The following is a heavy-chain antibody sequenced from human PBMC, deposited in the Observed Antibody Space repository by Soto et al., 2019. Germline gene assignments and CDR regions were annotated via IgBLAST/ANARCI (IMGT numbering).Heavy chain of an antibody. Sequence: QVQLVESGGGVVQPGRSLRLSCAASGFTFSSYGMHWVRQAPGKGLEWVAVISYDGSNKYYADSVKGRFTISRDNSKNTLYQQMNSLRAEDTAVYYCAKDKAGGKARGHGMDVWGQGTTVTVSS. CDR3: AKDKAGGKARGHGMDV. D-gene: IGHD3-16*01. CDR2: ISYDGSNK. J-gene: IGHJ6*02. CDR1: GFTFSSYG. V-gene: IGHV3-30*18.